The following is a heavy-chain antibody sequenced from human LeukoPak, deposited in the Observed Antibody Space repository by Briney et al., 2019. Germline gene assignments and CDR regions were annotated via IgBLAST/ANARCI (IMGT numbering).Heavy chain of an antibody. CDR2: ISYDGSNK. V-gene: IGHV3-30*18. CDR3: AKGRGQQWLGDFDY. D-gene: IGHD6-19*01. J-gene: IGHJ4*02. CDR1: GFTFSSYG. Sequence: PGGSLRLSCAASGFTFSSYGMHWVRQAPGKGLEWVAVISYDGSNKYYADSVKGRFTISRDNSKNTLYLQMNSLRAEDTAVYYCAKGRGQQWLGDFDYWGQGTLVTVSS.